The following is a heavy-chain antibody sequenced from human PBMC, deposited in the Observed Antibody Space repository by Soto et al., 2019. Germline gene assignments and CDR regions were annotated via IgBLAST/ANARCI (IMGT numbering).Heavy chain of an antibody. D-gene: IGHD3-3*01. J-gene: IGHJ3*02. CDR2: ISGSLGSA. CDR3: AKDPRLPGFGLLIHAFDI. Sequence: GGSLRLSCAVSGFTFNDYAMSWVRQAPGKGLEWVSTISGSLGSAYYAASVEGRFTISGDNSNNTLYLQMNSLRVEDTATYYCAKDPRLPGFGLLIHAFDIWGHGTMVTVSS. V-gene: IGHV3-23*01. CDR1: GFTFNDYA.